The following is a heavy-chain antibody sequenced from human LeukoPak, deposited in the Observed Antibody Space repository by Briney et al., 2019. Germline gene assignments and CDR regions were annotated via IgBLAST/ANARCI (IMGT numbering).Heavy chain of an antibody. CDR1: GYTFTAYY. J-gene: IGHJ4*02. CDR2: INPNTGDT. V-gene: IGHV1-2*02. Sequence: GASMKVSCKASGYTFTAYYIQWVRQAPGQGLEWMGWINPNTGDTDYAQKFQVRVTVTRDTSISTSYMELSSLRSDDAAVYYCARGSGNYLFDYWGQGTLLTVSS. CDR3: ARGSGNYLFDY. D-gene: IGHD1-26*01.